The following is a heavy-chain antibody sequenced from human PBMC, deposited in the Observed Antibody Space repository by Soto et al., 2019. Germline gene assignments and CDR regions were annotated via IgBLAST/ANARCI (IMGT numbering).Heavy chain of an antibody. Sequence: PSETLSLTCTVSGGSINTGGYYWGWIRHLPGEGLEWIGHIFYTGTAYYNPSLRSRVTVSIDTSANQFPLHMYSVTAADTAMYYCARRLDDNPENFFNWFDPWGQGILVPVSS. V-gene: IGHV4-31*03. CDR1: GGSINTGGYY. D-gene: IGHD3-22*01. CDR2: IFYTGTA. J-gene: IGHJ5*02. CDR3: ARRLDDNPENFFNWFDP.